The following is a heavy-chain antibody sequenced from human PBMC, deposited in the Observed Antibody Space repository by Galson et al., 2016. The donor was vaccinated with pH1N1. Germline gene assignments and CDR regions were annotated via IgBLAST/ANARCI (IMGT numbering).Heavy chain of an antibody. CDR1: GFTFSNYG. CDR2: ISAFNGDT. Sequence: SVKVSCKASGFTFSNYGFSWVRQAPGQGLEWMAWISAFNGDTKYAHKVQDRLTVTTDSSTHTAYMELRSLRSDDTALYFCARQSIAARPVFFDFWGRGTQVTVSS. D-gene: IGHD6-6*01. J-gene: IGHJ4*01. CDR3: ARQSIAARPVFFDF. V-gene: IGHV1-18*01.